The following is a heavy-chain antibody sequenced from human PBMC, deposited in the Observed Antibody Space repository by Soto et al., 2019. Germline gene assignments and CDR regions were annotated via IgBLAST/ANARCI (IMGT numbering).Heavy chain of an antibody. CDR2: IYWNDDK. V-gene: IGHV2-5*01. CDR3: ANYYYDNSGYSRLFDS. J-gene: IGHJ4*02. CDR1: GFSLTTSGVG. D-gene: IGHD3-22*01. Sequence: QITLKESGPTLVKPTQTLTLTCSFSGFSLTTSGVGVGWIRQPPGKALEWLALIYWNDDKRYSPSVKNRFAITKDSSKNLVALTMTNMDPVDTATYYCANYYYDNSGYSRLFDSWGQGTLVTVSS.